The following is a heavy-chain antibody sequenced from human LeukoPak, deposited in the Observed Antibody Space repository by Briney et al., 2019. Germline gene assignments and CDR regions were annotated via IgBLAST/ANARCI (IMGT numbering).Heavy chain of an antibody. CDR3: AREPYSNYPGDYYYGMDV. V-gene: IGHV1-8*01. J-gene: IGHJ6*02. CDR2: MSPNSGNT. CDR1: GYTFTSYD. D-gene: IGHD4-11*01. Sequence: ASVKVSCKASGYTFTSYDINWVRQATGQGPEWMGWMSPNSGNTGYAQKFQGRVTMTRSTSMSTAYMELSSLRSEDTAVYYCAREPYSNYPGDYYYGMDVWGQGTTVTVS.